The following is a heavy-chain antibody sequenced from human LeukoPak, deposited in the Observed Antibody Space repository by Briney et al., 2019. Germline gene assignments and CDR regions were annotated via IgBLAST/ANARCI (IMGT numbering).Heavy chain of an antibody. CDR1: GYTFSGYY. CDR3: ASVVYCGGDCYSGRYYFDY. V-gene: IGHV1-2*02. D-gene: IGHD2-21*02. Sequence: GASVKVSCKASGYTFSGYYIHWVRQAPGQGLEWMGWINPNNGGTNYAQKFQGRLTMTRDTPTSTVSMELSSLRSEDTAVYYCASVVYCGGDCYSGRYYFDYWGQGTLVTVSS. J-gene: IGHJ4*02. CDR2: INPNNGGT.